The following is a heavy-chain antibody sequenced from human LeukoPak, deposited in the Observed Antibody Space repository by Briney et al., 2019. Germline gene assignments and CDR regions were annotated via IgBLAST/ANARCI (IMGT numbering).Heavy chain of an antibody. V-gene: IGHV4-34*01. Sequence: SETLSLTCAVYGGSFGGYYWSWIRQPPGKGLEWIGEINHSGSTNYNPSLKSRVTISVDTSKNQFSLKLSSVTAADTAVYYCARGRKGGYGGNSLYRDWGQGTLVTVSS. CDR1: GGSFGGYY. D-gene: IGHD4-23*01. J-gene: IGHJ4*02. CDR3: ARGRKGGYGGNSLYRD. CDR2: INHSGST.